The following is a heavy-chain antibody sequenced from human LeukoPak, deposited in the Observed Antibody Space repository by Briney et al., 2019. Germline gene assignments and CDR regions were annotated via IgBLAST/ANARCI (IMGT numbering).Heavy chain of an antibody. CDR3: AKASIRAVVGKYYFEY. Sequence: PGGSLRLSCAASGFTFSSYAMSWVRQAPGKGLEWVSAISGSGGSTYYADSVKGRFTISRDNSKNTLYLQMNSLRAEDTAVYYCAKASIRAVVGKYYFEYWGQGTLVTVSS. CDR2: ISGSGGST. CDR1: GFTFSSYA. V-gene: IGHV3-23*01. D-gene: IGHD6-19*01. J-gene: IGHJ4*02.